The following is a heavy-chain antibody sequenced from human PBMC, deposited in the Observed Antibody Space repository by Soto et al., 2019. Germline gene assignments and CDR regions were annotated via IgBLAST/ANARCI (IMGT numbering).Heavy chain of an antibody. V-gene: IGHV5-10-1*01. CDR2: IDPSDSYT. CDR1: GYSFTNYW. CDR3: ARLPGIAARRNYYYYYGMDV. D-gene: IGHD6-6*01. Sequence: GESLKISCKGSGYSFTNYWINWVRQMPGNGLEWMGKIDPSDSYTKYRPSFEGHVTISVDKSINTAYLQWTSLKTSDTAMYYCARLPGIAARRNYYYYYGMDVWGQGTTVTVSS. J-gene: IGHJ6*02.